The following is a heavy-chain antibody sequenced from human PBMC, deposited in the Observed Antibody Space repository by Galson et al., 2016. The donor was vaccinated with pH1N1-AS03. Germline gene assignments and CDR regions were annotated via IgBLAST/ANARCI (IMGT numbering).Heavy chain of an antibody. J-gene: IGHJ4*02. D-gene: IGHD1-14*01. V-gene: IGHV1-8*02. CDR2: MHANSGNT. Sequence: SVKVSCKASGYSFSSYDINWVRRAPGQGLQWMGWMHANSGNTAYAQKFQGRVTMTRNASTTTAYMELSGLRSDDTAVYYCARASLTPGKETVWGQGTLVTFS. CDR1: GYSFSSYD. CDR3: ARASLTPGKETV.